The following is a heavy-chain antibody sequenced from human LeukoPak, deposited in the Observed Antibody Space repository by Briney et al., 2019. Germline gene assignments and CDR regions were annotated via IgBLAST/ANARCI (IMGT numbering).Heavy chain of an antibody. CDR2: TYYRSKWYN. CDR1: GDSVSSNSAA. Sequence: SQTLSLTCAISGDSVSSNSAAWYWIRQSPSRGLEWLGRTYYRSKWYNDYAVSVKSRITINPDTSKNQFSLQLNSVTPEDTAVYYCARDSPLTTVTTFPYWYFDLWGRGTLVTVSS. J-gene: IGHJ2*01. CDR3: ARDSPLTTVTTFPYWYFDL. V-gene: IGHV6-1*01. D-gene: IGHD4-17*01.